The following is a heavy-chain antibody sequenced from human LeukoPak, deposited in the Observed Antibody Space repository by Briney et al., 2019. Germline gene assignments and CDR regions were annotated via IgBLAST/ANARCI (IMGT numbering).Heavy chain of an antibody. CDR3: VREGALAAPPGY. CDR2: IYHSGNT. CDR1: GFSISGGYY. Sequence: SETLSLTCSVSGFSISGGYYWGWIRQPPGKGLEWLGSIYHSGNTDYNPSLKSRVTISVDTSKNQFSLKLSSVSAADTAVYYCVREGALAAPPGYWGQGILVTVSS. D-gene: IGHD6-6*01. J-gene: IGHJ4*02. V-gene: IGHV4-38-2*02.